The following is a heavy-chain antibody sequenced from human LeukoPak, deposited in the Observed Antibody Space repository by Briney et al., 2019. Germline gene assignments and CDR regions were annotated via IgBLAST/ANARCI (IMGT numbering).Heavy chain of an antibody. J-gene: IGHJ6*03. CDR1: GFTVSSNH. Sequence: GGSLRLSCAASGFTVSSNHMSWVRQAPGKGLEWVSVIYSGGSTYYADSVKGRFTISRDNSKNTLYLQMNSLRAEDTAVYYCARAMTTVTLYYYYYMDVWGKGTTVTVSS. D-gene: IGHD4-17*01. CDR3: ARAMTTVTLYYYYYMDV. CDR2: IYSGGST. V-gene: IGHV3-53*01.